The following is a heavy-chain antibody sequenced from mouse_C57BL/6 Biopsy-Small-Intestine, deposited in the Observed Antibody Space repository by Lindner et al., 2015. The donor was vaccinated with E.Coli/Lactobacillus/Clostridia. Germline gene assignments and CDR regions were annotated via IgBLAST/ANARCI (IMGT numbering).Heavy chain of an antibody. J-gene: IGHJ4*01. CDR1: GYTFTGYY. CDR3: ARVGTSGRGTGDY. D-gene: IGHD4-1*01. V-gene: IGHV1-18*01. Sequence: SVKVSCKASGYTFTGYYIDWVRQAPGQGLEWVGRINPHNGDTSYAQKFQGRVTMTRNTAISTAYVELRGLKSDDTAVYYCARVGTSGRGTGDYWGQGTLVTVSS. CDR2: INPHNGDT.